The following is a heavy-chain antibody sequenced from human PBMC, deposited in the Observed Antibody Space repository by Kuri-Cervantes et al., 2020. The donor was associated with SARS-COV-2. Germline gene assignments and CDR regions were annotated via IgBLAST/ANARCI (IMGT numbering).Heavy chain of an antibody. CDR3: ARCGQFDI. CDR1: GFTFSSYA. D-gene: IGHD1-26*01. Sequence: LSLTCAASGFTFSSYAMHWVRQAPGKGLEWVAVISYDGSNKYYADSVKGRFTISRDNSKNTLYLQMTSMSAGDTAVYYCARCGQFDIWGQATIATVSS. CDR2: ISYDGSNK. J-gene: IGHJ3*02. V-gene: IGHV3-30-3*01.